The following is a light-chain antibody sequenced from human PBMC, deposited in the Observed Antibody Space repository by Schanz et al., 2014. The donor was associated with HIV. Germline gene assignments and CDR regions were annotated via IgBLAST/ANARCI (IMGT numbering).Light chain of an antibody. CDR3: SSYTSSSTPLV. J-gene: IGLJ3*02. Sequence: QSALTQPASVSGSPGQSITISCTGTSSDVGGYNYVSWYQQHPGKAPKVMIYDVSNRPSGVSNLFSGSKSGNTASLTISGLQAEDEADYYCSSYTSSSTPLVFGGGTKLTVL. CDR2: DVS. CDR1: SSDVGGYNY. V-gene: IGLV2-14*01.